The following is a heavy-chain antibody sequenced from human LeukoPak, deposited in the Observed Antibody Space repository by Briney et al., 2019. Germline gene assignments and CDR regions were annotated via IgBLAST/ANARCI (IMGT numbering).Heavy chain of an antibody. D-gene: IGHD5-24*01. V-gene: IGHV3-48*02. Sequence: GGSLRLSCAASGFTFSAYSMNWVRQAPGKGLEWISYIGISSGNTKYADSVKGRFTISGDKAKNSLYLQMNSLRDEDTAVYYCARDYKYAFDNWGQGTLVTVSS. J-gene: IGHJ4*02. CDR2: IGISSGNT. CDR1: GFTFSAYS. CDR3: ARDYKYAFDN.